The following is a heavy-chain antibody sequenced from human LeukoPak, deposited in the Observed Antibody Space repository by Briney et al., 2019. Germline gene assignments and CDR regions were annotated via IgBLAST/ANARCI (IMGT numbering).Heavy chain of an antibody. CDR1: GGSFSGYY. CDR3: ARGALGTPAANSFDY. Sequence: SETLSLTCAVYGGSFSGYYWSWIRQPPGKGLEWIGEINHSGSTNYNPSLKSRVTISVDTSKNQYSLKLSSVTAADTAVYYCARGALGTPAANSFDYWGQGTLVTVSS. V-gene: IGHV4-34*01. CDR2: INHSGST. J-gene: IGHJ4*02. D-gene: IGHD2-2*01.